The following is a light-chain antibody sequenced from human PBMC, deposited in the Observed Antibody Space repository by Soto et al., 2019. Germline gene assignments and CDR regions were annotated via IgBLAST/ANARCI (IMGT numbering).Light chain of an antibody. CDR3: LQDYNYPPT. V-gene: IGKV1-6*01. CDR1: QDIRKY. CDR2: GAS. Sequence: IQMTQSPSSLSASVGDRVTITCQARQDIRKYLSWNQQKTGRAPKHLNYGASNIETGIPSKLSGSGSGTDFTLTIISLQAEDFATYYCLQDYNYPPTFGQGTRLEIK. J-gene: IGKJ5*01.